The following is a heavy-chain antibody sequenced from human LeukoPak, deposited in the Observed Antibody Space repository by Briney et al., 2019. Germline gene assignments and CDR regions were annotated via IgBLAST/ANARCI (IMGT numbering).Heavy chain of an antibody. V-gene: IGHV4-39*01. J-gene: IGHJ4*02. CDR2: IYYSGST. CDR1: GGSISSSLNY. Sequence: PSETLSLTCTVSGGSISSSLNYWGWIRQPPGKGLEWIGSIYYSGSTYYNPSLKSRVTISVDTSKNQFSLSLSSVTAADTAVYYCAAHSGYSGYDWFSHFDYWGQGTLVTVSS. D-gene: IGHD5-12*01. CDR3: AAHSGYSGYDWFSHFDY.